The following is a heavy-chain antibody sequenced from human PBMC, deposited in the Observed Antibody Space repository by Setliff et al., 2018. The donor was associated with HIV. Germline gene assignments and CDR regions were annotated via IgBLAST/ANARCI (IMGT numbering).Heavy chain of an antibody. D-gene: IGHD2-2*01. V-gene: IGHV3-9*03. CDR1: GFIFDDYA. J-gene: IGHJ4*02. CDR2: ISWKSGSL. Sequence: PGGSLRLSCAASGFIFDDYAMHWVRQAPGKGLEWVSGISWKSGSLGYADSVKGRFTISRDNAKNSLYLQMNSLRAEDMALYYCARRAYCSSTTCFDNWGQGTLVTVSS. CDR3: ARRAYCSSTTCFDN.